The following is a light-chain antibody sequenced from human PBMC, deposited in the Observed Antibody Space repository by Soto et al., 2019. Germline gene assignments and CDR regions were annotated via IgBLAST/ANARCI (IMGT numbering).Light chain of an antibody. CDR3: NSYTSSTAYV. J-gene: IGLJ1*01. Sequence: SVLTQPASVSGSPGQSITISSTGASSDVGRYNYVSWYQLHPGKAPKLIIYEVNNRPSGVSNRFSGIKSSNTASLTISGLRAEDEADYYCNSYTSSTAYVFGAGTKVTVL. CDR1: SSDVGRYNY. CDR2: EVN. V-gene: IGLV2-14*01.